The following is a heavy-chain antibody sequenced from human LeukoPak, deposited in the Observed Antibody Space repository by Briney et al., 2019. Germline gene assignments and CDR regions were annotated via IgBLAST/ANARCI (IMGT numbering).Heavy chain of an antibody. J-gene: IGHJ4*02. D-gene: IGHD1-7*01. CDR1: GFTFSSFA. V-gene: IGHV3-23*01. CDR3: ANELLARNYAFHY. CDR2: ISGSGGDT. Sequence: GGSLRLSCATSGFTFSSFAMTWVRQAPGKGLEWVSAISGSGGDTYYADSVKGRFTISRDNSKNTLYLQMSSLRAEDTAVYYCANELLARNYAFHYWGQGALVTVSS.